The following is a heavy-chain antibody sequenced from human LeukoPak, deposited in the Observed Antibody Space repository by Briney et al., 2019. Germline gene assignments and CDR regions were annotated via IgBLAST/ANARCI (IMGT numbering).Heavy chain of an antibody. J-gene: IGHJ6*03. CDR3: ARSYYYYYYYMDV. CDR2: IYYSGST. V-gene: IGHV4-31*03. Sequence: SQTLSLTCTVSGGSISSGGYYWSWIRQHPGKGLEWIGYIYYSGSTYYNPSLKSRVTISVDTSKNQFSLKLSSVTAADTAVYYCARSYYYYYYYMDVWGKGTTVTVSS. CDR1: GGSISSGGYY.